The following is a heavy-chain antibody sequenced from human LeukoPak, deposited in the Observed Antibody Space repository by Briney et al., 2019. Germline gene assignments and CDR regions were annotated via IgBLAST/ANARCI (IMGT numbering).Heavy chain of an antibody. CDR3: ARGRSVAGTYWYFDL. Sequence: SETLSLTCAVYGGSFSGYYWSWLRQPPGKGLEWIGEINHSGSTNYNPSLKSRVTISVDTSKNQFSLKLSSVTAADTAVYYCARGRSVAGTYWYFDLWGRGTLVTVSS. CDR1: GGSFSGYY. J-gene: IGHJ2*01. D-gene: IGHD1-1*01. CDR2: INHSGST. V-gene: IGHV4-34*01.